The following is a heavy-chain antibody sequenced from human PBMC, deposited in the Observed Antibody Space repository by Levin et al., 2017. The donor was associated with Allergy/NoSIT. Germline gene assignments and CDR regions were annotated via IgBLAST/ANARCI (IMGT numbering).Heavy chain of an antibody. V-gene: IGHV3-30*18. J-gene: IGHJ4*02. CDR2: ISYDGSNK. Sequence: LSLTCAASGFTFSSYGMHWVRQAPGKGLEWVAVISYDGSNKYYADSVKGRFTISRDNSKNTLYLQMNSLRAEDTAVYYCAKDRGDPSGIFDYWGQGTLVTVSS. CDR3: AKDRGDPSGIFDY. CDR1: GFTFSSYG. D-gene: IGHD6-13*01.